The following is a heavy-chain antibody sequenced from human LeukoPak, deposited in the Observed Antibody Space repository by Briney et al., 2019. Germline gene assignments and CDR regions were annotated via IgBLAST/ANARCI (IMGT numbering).Heavy chain of an antibody. J-gene: IGHJ4*02. V-gene: IGHV3-7*01. Sequence: GGSLRLSCAASDFTLSPYWMTWVREAPGRGLEWVANIDSDGGDKYYGDSVKGRFSISRDNAENSLFLQMNNLRVEDSAVYYCARGGSGSSKYWVFWGQGTLVTVSS. CDR1: DFTLSPYW. CDR3: ARGGSGSSKYWVF. D-gene: IGHD2-8*02. CDR2: IDSDGGDK.